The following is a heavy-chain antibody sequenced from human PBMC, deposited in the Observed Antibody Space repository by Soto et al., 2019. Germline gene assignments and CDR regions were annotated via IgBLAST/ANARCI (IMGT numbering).Heavy chain of an antibody. D-gene: IGHD4-17*01. CDR2: IYWNDDT. CDR1: GFSHTTAGAG. Sequence: QITLKESGPTLVKPTQTLTLTCTFSGFSHTTAGAGVGWIRQPPGKALEWLALIYWNDDTRYSPSLKSRLTITKDTSNNQVVLRMTNMDPVDTATYYCAHRGYGNYPRDNWFDPWGQGILVIVSS. CDR3: AHRGYGNYPRDNWFDP. V-gene: IGHV2-5*01. J-gene: IGHJ5*02.